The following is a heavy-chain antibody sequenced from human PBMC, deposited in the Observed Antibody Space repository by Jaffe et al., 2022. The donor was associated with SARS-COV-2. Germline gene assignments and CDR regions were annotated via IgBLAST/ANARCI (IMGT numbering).Heavy chain of an antibody. CDR2: ISPNNDDT. CDR1: GYTFTGYY. Sequence: QVQLVQSGAEVKKPGASVKVSCKASGYTFTGYYIHWVRQAPGQGLEWMAWISPNNDDTSYAQNFQGRVTVTRDTSISTAYMELRRLTSDDTAVYYCARVGYNHIDYWGQGTLVTVSS. J-gene: IGHJ4*02. V-gene: IGHV1-2*02. D-gene: IGHD5-12*01. CDR3: ARVGYNHIDY.